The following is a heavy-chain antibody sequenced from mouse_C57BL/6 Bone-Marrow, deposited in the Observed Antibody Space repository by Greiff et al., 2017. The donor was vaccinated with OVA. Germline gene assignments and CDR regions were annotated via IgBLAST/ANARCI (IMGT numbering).Heavy chain of an antibody. D-gene: IGHD1-1*01. CDR2: IDPETGGT. V-gene: IGHV1-15*01. CDR1: GYTFTDYE. Sequence: VQLQQSGAELVRPGASVTLSCKASGYTFTDYEMHWVKQTPVHGLEWIGAIDPETGGTAYNQKFRGKAILTADKSSSTAYMELRSLTSEDSAVYDCARKEIYYYGSSDWYFDVWGTGTTVTVSS. J-gene: IGHJ1*03. CDR3: ARKEIYYYGSSDWYFDV.